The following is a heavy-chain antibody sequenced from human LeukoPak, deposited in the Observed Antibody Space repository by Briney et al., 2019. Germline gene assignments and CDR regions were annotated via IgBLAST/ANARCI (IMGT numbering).Heavy chain of an antibody. CDR3: ARDMGYYDSSGHDY. V-gene: IGHV1-2*02. CDR1: GYTFTGYY. CDR2: VNPNSGGT. D-gene: IGHD3-22*01. J-gene: IGHJ4*02. Sequence: ASVKVSCKASGYTFTGYYMHWVRQAPGQGLEWMGWVNPNSGGTNYAQKFQGRVTMTRDTSISTAYMELSRLRSDDTAVYYCARDMGYYDSSGHDYWGQGTLVTVSS.